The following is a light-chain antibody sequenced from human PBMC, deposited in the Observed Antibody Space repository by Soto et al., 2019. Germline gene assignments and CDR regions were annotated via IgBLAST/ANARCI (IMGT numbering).Light chain of an antibody. CDR3: MQCTHCTWT. V-gene: IGKV2-30*01. CDR2: KVS. J-gene: IGKJ1*01. Sequence: VVMTQSPLSLPVTLGQPASISCSSSQSLVYSDGNIYLNWFQQRPGQSPRRLIYKVSNRDSGVPDRFSGSGSDTYFTLKISRVEAEDVGVYYCMQCTHCTWTFGQGTKVDI. CDR1: QSLVYSDGNIY.